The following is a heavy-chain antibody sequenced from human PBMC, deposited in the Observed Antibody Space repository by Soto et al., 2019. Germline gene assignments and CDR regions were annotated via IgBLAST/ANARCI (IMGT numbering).Heavy chain of an antibody. CDR2: ISYDGSKK. Sequence: PGGSLRLSCAASGFTFSPYAMHWVRQAPGKGLELVAIISYDGSKKYYAESVKGRFTISRDNSKNTLYLQMNSLRAEDTAVYYCAKWRRIAAYDYWGQGTLVTVSS. CDR1: GFTFSPYA. CDR3: AKWRRIAAYDY. V-gene: IGHV3-30*18. J-gene: IGHJ4*02. D-gene: IGHD6-6*01.